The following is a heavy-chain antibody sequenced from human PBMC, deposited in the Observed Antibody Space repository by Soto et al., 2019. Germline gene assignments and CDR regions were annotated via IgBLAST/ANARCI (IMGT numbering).Heavy chain of an antibody. J-gene: IGHJ4*02. CDR1: GFSLSTSGVG. CDR3: AHSIRYFDWLHRYFDY. Sequence: QITLKESGPTLVKPTQTLTLTCTFSGFSLSTSGVGVGWIRQPPGKALEWLALIYWDDDKRYSPSLKSRLTTTKDTSKNQVVLTMTNMDPVDTATYYWAHSIRYFDWLHRYFDYWGQGTLVTVSS. CDR2: IYWDDDK. D-gene: IGHD3-9*01. V-gene: IGHV2-5*02.